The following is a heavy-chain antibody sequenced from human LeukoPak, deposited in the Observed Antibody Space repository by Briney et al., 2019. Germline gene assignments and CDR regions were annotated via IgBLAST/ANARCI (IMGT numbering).Heavy chain of an antibody. D-gene: IGHD6-19*01. Sequence: GGSLRLSCAASGFTFDDYGMNWVRQAPGKGLEWVSSISSSSSYIYYADSVKGRFTISRDNAKNSLYLQMNSLRAEDTAVYYCAREMLAAVAAQSWGQGTLVTVSS. J-gene: IGHJ5*02. CDR2: ISSSSSYI. V-gene: IGHV3-21*01. CDR3: AREMLAAVAAQS. CDR1: GFTFDDYG.